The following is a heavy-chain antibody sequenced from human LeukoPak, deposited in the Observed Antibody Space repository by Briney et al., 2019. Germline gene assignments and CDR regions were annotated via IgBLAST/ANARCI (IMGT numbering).Heavy chain of an antibody. CDR2: IYHSGST. V-gene: IGHV4-30-2*01. D-gene: IGHD7-27*01. CDR3: ARGSLGYFDY. CDR1: GGSISSGGYS. Sequence: SETLSLTCAVSGGSISSGGYSWSWIRQPPGKGLEWIGYIYHSGSTYCNPSLKSRVTISVDRSKNQFSLKLSSVTAADTAVYYCARGSLGYFDYWGQGTLVTVSS. J-gene: IGHJ4*02.